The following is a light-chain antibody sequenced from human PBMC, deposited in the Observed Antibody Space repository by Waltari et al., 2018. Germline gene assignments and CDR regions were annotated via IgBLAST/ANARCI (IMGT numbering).Light chain of an antibody. Sequence: EIVVTQSPATLSVSPGESVTLSCRASQNVGTSLAWYQQKPGQAPRLLIFGAYSRATGVPARFSGSESGTDFTLAISSLQSEDFAVYYCQQYEDWPRHSFGGGTKVQIE. CDR2: GAY. CDR1: QNVGTS. V-gene: IGKV3-15*01. J-gene: IGKJ4*01. CDR3: QQYEDWPRHS.